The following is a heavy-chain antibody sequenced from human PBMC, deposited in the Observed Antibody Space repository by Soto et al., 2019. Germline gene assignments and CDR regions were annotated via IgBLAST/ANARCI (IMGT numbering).Heavy chain of an antibody. D-gene: IGHD6-19*01. J-gene: IGHJ6*02. Sequence: ASVKVSCRASGCTFSSYAISWVRHAPGQGLEWMGGIIPIFGTANYAQKFQGRVTITADKSTSTAYMELSSLRSEDTAVYYCASLTIPVAGTFSPTLYGMDVWGQGTTVTVSS. CDR2: IIPIFGTA. CDR1: GCTFSSYA. V-gene: IGHV1-69*06. CDR3: ASLTIPVAGTFSPTLYGMDV.